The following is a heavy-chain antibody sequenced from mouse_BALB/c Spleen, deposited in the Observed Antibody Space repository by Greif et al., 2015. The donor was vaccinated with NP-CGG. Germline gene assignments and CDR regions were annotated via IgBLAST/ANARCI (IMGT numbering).Heavy chain of an antibody. CDR1: GYTFTSYT. V-gene: IGHV1-4*02. CDR3: AREFRWELRLEYFDY. Sequence: QVQLKQSAAELARPGASVKMSCKASGYTFTSYTMHWEKQRPGQGLEWIGYINPSSGYTEYNQKFKDKTTLTADKSSSTAYMQLSSLTSEDSAVYYCAREFRWELRLEYFDYWGQGTTLTVSS. J-gene: IGHJ2*01. CDR2: INPSSGYT. D-gene: IGHD1-2*01.